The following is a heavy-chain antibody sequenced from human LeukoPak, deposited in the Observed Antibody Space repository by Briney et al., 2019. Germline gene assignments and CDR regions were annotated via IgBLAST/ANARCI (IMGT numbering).Heavy chain of an antibody. J-gene: IGHJ4*02. CDR1: GYTFTSYD. CDR2: MNPNSGNT. Sequence: ASVKVSCKASGYTFTSYDINWVRQATGQGLEWMGWMNPNSGNTGYAQKFQGRVTMTRNTSISTAYMELSSLRSEDTAVYYCARDSAAAAAFDYWGQGTLVTVSS. CDR3: ARDSAAAAAFDY. V-gene: IGHV1-8*01. D-gene: IGHD6-13*01.